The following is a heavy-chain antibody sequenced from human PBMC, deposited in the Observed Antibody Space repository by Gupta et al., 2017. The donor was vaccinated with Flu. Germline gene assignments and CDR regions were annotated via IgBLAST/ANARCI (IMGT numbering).Heavy chain of an antibody. CDR3: ATVTSGC. V-gene: IGHV3-74*03. J-gene: IGHJ4*02. CDR1: GFTFSSSY. D-gene: IGHD4-17*01. Sequence: ASGFTFSSSYLQWVRQAPGKGLVWVSRINPDGSSTTYAESVKGRFTISRDNAKNTLYLQMNSLGDDDTAVYYCATVTSGCWGQGTLVTVSS. CDR2: INPDGSST.